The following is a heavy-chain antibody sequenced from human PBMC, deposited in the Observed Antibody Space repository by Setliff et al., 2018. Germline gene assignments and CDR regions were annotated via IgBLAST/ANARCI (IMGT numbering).Heavy chain of an antibody. Sequence: VASVKVSCKASGYTLSNSILSWVRQAPGQGLEWMGGIIPMFRSGNYAQRFQGRVTITWVTSISTAYMELSSLRSEDTAVYYCVRVTSGRLDFDYWGQGTPVTVSS. J-gene: IGHJ4*02. CDR1: GYTLSNSI. V-gene: IGHV1-69*06. CDR3: VRVTSGRLDFDY. CDR2: IIPMFRSG. D-gene: IGHD6-19*01.